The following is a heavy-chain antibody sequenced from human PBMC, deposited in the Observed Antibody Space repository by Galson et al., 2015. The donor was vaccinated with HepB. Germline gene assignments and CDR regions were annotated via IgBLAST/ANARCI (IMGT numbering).Heavy chain of an antibody. CDR3: TKGPMEWGTIYRDV. J-gene: IGHJ6*04. Sequence: SLRLSCAASGFSFTNYAMTWVRQTPGKGLEWVSSISGSGANTKYADSVEGRFTISRDNSRNTLYLQMNSLRADDTAVYYCTKGPMEWGTIYRDVCGKGTAVTVSS. V-gene: IGHV3-23*01. CDR1: GFSFTNYA. D-gene: IGHD3-3*01. CDR2: ISGSGANT.